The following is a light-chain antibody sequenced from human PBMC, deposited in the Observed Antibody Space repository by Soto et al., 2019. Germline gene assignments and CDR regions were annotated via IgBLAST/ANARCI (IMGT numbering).Light chain of an antibody. CDR3: QQYRSFSPYT. J-gene: IGKJ2*01. V-gene: IGKV1-5*01. CDR1: QIISTS. Sequence: DIQMTQSPSSLSASVGDRVTISCRASQIISTSLAWYQQKPGKAPNLLIHDASSLESGVPSRFSGSGSGTEFTLTISSLQPEDIGTYDGQQYRSFSPYTFGQGTKVDIK. CDR2: DAS.